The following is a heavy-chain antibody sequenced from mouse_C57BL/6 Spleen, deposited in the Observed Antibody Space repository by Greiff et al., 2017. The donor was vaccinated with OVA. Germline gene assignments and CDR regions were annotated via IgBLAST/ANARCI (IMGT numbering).Heavy chain of an antibody. CDR3: ARGGYYGSSYGYWYFDV. V-gene: IGHV1-64*01. J-gene: IGHJ1*03. Sequence: QVQLQQSGAELVKPGASVKLSCKASGYTFTSYWMHWVKQRPGQGLEWIGMIHPNSGSTNYNEKFKSKATLTVDKSSSTAYMQLSSLTSEDSAVYYCARGGYYGSSYGYWYFDVWGTGTTVTVSS. CDR2: IHPNSGST. D-gene: IGHD1-1*01. CDR1: GYTFTSYW.